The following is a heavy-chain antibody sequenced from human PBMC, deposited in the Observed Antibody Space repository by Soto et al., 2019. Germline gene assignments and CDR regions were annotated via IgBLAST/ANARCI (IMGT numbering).Heavy chain of an antibody. CDR3: AKDSPDIVVVPAAMATSYYFDY. CDR1: GFTFSSYA. J-gene: IGHJ4*02. Sequence: GSLRLSCAASGFTFSSYAMSWVRQAQGKGLEWVSAISGSGGSTYYADSVKGRFTISRDNSKNTLYLQMNSLRAEDTAVYYCAKDSPDIVVVPAAMATSYYFDYWGQGTLVTVSS. CDR2: ISGSGGST. D-gene: IGHD2-2*01. V-gene: IGHV3-23*01.